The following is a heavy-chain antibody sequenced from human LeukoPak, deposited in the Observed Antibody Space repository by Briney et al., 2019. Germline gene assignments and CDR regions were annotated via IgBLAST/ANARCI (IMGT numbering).Heavy chain of an antibody. CDR2: INPNSGGT. CDR3: ARDKASGIWFGELSNAFDI. J-gene: IGHJ3*02. D-gene: IGHD3-10*01. Sequence: ASVKVSCKASGYTFTGYYMHWVRQAPGQGLEWMGWINPNSGGTNYAQKFQGRVTMTRDTSISTAYMELSRLRSDDTAVYYCARDKASGIWFGELSNAFDIWGQGTMVTVSS. V-gene: IGHV1-2*02. CDR1: GYTFTGYY.